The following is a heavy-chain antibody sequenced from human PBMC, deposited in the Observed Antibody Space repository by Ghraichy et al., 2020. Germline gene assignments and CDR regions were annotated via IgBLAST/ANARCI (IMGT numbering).Heavy chain of an antibody. CDR3: AKDLDCTNGVCSDYFDY. J-gene: IGHJ4*02. CDR2: ISYDGSNK. D-gene: IGHD2-8*01. V-gene: IGHV3-30*18. Sequence: SCAASGFTFSSYGMHWVRQAPGKGLEWVAVISYDGSNKYYADSVKGRFTISRDNSKNTLYLQMNSLRAEDTAVYYCAKDLDCTNGVCSDYFDYWGQGTLVTVSS. CDR1: GFTFSSYG.